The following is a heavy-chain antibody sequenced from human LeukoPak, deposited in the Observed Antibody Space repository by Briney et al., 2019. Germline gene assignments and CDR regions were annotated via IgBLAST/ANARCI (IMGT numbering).Heavy chain of an antibody. V-gene: IGHV1-18*01. CDR1: GYTFTSYG. J-gene: IGHJ4*02. CDR2: ISAYNAYT. D-gene: IGHD3-22*01. Sequence: ASVKVSCKASGYTFTSYGITWVRQAPGQGLEWMGWISAYNAYTYYAQKLQGRVTMTTDTSTSTAYMELRSLRSDDTAVYYCARDILHRIHYDSSAYYPGSSYWGQGTLVTVSS. CDR3: ARDILHRIHYDSSAYYPGSSY.